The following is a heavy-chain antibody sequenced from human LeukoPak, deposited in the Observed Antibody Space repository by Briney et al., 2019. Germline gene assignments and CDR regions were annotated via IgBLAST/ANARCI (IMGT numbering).Heavy chain of an antibody. CDR2: ISAYNGNT. CDR1: GYTFTNYA. Sequence: GASVKVSCKASGYTFTNYAIHWVRQAPGQGLEWMGWISAYNGNTNYAQKLQGRVTMTTDTSTSTAYMELRSLRSDDTAVYYCARVEAAYDYVWGSYRPRYYFDYWGQGTLVTVSS. V-gene: IGHV1-18*01. J-gene: IGHJ4*02. D-gene: IGHD3-16*02. CDR3: ARVEAAYDYVWGSYRPRYYFDY.